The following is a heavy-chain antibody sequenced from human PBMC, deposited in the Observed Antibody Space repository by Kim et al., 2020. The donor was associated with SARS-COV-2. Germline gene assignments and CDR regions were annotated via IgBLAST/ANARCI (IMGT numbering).Heavy chain of an antibody. V-gene: IGHV3-53*01. Sequence: GGSLRLSCAASGFTVSSNYMSWVRQAPGKGLEWVSVIYSGGSTYYADSVKGRFTISRDNSKNTLYLQMNSLRAEDTAVYYCARVFRLMAVGARGWFDPWGQGTLVTVSS. D-gene: IGHD1-26*01. CDR1: GFTVSSNY. CDR3: ARVFRLMAVGARGWFDP. CDR2: IYSGGST. J-gene: IGHJ5*02.